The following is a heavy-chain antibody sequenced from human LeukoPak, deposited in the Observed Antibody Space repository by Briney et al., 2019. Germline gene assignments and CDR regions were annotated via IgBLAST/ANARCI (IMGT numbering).Heavy chain of an antibody. CDR3: ARRRIAAAGTDYGMDV. V-gene: IGHV4-59*08. J-gene: IGHJ6*02. CDR2: IYYSGST. CDR1: GGSISSYY. D-gene: IGHD6-13*01. Sequence: SETLSLTCTVSGGSISSYYWSWIRQPPGKGLEWIGYIYYSGSTNYNPSLKSRVTISVDTSKNQFSLKLGSVTAADTAVYYCARRRIAAAGTDYGMDVWGQGTTVTVSS.